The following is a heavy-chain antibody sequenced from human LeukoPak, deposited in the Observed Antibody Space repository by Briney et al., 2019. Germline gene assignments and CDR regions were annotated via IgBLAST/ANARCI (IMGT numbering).Heavy chain of an antibody. CDR3: ARYGPNPAATTGFDP. D-gene: IGHD2-2*01. Sequence: SETLSLTCTVSGGSISSGSYYWSWIRQPAGKGLEWIGRIYTSWSTNYNPALKIRVTIAVDTSKNQFSLKLSSVTAAGTAVYYCARYGPNPAATTGFDPWGQGTLVTVSS. V-gene: IGHV4-61*02. CDR2: IYTSWST. CDR1: GGSISSGSYY. J-gene: IGHJ5*02.